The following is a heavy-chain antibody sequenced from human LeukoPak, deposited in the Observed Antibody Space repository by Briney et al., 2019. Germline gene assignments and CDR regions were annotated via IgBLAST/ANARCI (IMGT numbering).Heavy chain of an antibody. CDR2: IKSKTDGGTT. V-gene: IGHV3-15*01. CDR3: TTKWQRWFGGLGYFVY. D-gene: IGHD3-10*01. Sequence: GGSLRLSCAASGFTFSNAWMSWVRQAPGKGLEWVGRIKSKTDGGTTDYAAPVKGRFTISRDDSKNTLYLQMNSLKTEDTAVYYCTTKWQRWFGGLGYFVYWGQGTLVTVSS. CDR1: GFTFSNAW. J-gene: IGHJ4*02.